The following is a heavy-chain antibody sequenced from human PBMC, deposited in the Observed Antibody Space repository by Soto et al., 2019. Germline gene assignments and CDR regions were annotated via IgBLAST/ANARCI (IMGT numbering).Heavy chain of an antibody. CDR1: GDAFKSYA. CDR3: ARDPTNDYGDDTFDY. CDR2: IIPSYDRT. D-gene: IGHD4-17*01. J-gene: IGHJ4*02. Sequence: QVLLLQSGSEVKKPGSSVNVSCKASGDAFKSYAIHWVRQAPGQGLEYMGRIIPSYDRTKYAQKFQGRLTVTADIYTSTVYMELSGLRFEDTAVYYCARDPTNDYGDDTFDYWGQGTKVIVSS. V-gene: IGHV1-69*06.